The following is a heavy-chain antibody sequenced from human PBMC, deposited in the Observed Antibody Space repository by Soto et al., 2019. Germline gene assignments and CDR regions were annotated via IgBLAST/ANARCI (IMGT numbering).Heavy chain of an antibody. J-gene: IGHJ5*02. CDR2: TYYSGST. CDR1: GGSISSGGYY. V-gene: IGHV4-31*03. Sequence: PSETLSLTCTVSGGSISSGGYYWSWIRQHPGKGLEWIGYTYYSGSTYYNPSLKSRVTISVDTSKNQFSLKLSSVTAADTAVYYCARGGLLWFGELLYHNGFDPWGQGTLVTV. CDR3: ARGGLLWFGELLYHNGFDP. D-gene: IGHD3-10*01.